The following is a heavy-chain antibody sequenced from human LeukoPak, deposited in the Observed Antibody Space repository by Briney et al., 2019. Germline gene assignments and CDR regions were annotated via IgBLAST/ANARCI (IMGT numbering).Heavy chain of an antibody. CDR1: GGPISSYY. CDR3: ARDMVRGVDAFDI. J-gene: IGHJ3*02. V-gene: IGHV4-59*01. Sequence: SETLSLTCTVSGGPISSYYWSWLRQPPGKGLEGIGYIYYSGSNNYNPSLKSRVTISVDTSKNQFSLKLSSVTAADMAVYDCARDMVRGVDAFDIWGQGTMVTVSS. D-gene: IGHD3-10*01. CDR2: IYYSGSN.